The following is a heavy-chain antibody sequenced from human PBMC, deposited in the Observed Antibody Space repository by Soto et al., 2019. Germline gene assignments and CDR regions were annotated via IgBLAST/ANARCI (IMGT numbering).Heavy chain of an antibody. D-gene: IGHD5-12*01. CDR2: ISGSGGST. Sequence: GGSLRLSCAASGFTFSSYAMSWVRQAPGKGLEWVSAISGSGGSTYYADSVKGRFTISRDNSKNTLYLQMNSLRAEDTAVYYCAKVDALESGYQIDYYYYYMDVWGKGTTVTVSS. V-gene: IGHV3-23*01. CDR1: GFTFSSYA. J-gene: IGHJ6*03. CDR3: AKVDALESGYQIDYYYYYMDV.